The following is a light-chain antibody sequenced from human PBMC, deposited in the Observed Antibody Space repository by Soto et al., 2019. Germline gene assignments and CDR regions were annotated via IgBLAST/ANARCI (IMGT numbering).Light chain of an antibody. Sequence: EIVLTQSPGTLSLSPGERATLSCRASQSVSSSYLAWYQQKPGQAPRLLIYGASSRATGIPDRFSGSGSGPDFTLTISRLEPDDFAVDDFQQYGSSPFRFGPATQVDIK. CDR1: QSVSSSY. CDR2: GAS. J-gene: IGKJ3*01. V-gene: IGKV3-20*01. CDR3: QQYGSSPFR.